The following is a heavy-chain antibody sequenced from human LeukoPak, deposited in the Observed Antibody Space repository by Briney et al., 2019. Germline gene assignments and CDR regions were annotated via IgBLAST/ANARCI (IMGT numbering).Heavy chain of an antibody. CDR3: AKGYYYDNSGESYFDY. CDR1: GFTFSTYG. Sequence: GGTLRLSCVASGFTFSTYGMSWVRQAPGKGLEWVSAISGSGGSTYYADSVKGRFTISRDNSKNTLYLQMNSLRAEDTAVYYCAKGYYYDNSGESYFDYWGQGTLVTVSS. J-gene: IGHJ4*02. CDR2: ISGSGGST. V-gene: IGHV3-23*01. D-gene: IGHD3-22*01.